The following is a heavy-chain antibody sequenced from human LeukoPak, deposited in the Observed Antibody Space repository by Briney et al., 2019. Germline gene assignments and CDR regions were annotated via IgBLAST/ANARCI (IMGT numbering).Heavy chain of an antibody. CDR1: GFTFSSYG. CDR2: ISYDGSYK. CDR3: ARVIFTAAVAGTVHWFDP. V-gene: IGHV3-30*03. D-gene: IGHD6-19*01. J-gene: IGHJ5*02. Sequence: GGSLRLSCAASGFTFSSYGMHWVRQAPGKGLEWVAVISYDGSYKYYADSVKGRFTISRDNSKNTLYLQMNTLRAEDTAVYYCARVIFTAAVAGTVHWFDPWGQGALVTVSS.